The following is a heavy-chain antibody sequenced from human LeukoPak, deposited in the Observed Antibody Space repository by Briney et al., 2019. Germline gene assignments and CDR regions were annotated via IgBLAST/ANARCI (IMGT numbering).Heavy chain of an antibody. D-gene: IGHD6-13*01. V-gene: IGHV3-23*01. CDR2: ISGSGGNT. CDR1: GFTFNSYA. J-gene: IGHJ6*02. Sequence: GGSLRLSCAASGFTFNSYAMSWVRQAPGKGREWVSSISGSGGNTYYADSVKGRFTISKDNSKNTLYLQMNSLRAEDTAVYYCAKGQGIFVHYYGMDVWGQGTTVTVPS. CDR3: AKGQGIFVHYYGMDV.